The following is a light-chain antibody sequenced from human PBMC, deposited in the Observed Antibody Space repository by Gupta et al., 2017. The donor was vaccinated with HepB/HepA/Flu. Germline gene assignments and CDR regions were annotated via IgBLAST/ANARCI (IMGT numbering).Light chain of an antibody. CDR2: VGTGGSVG. Sequence: QPVLTQPPSASASLGASVTLTCTLSSGYSNYKVDWYQQRPGKGPRFVMRVGTGGSVGSKGDGIPDRFSVVGSGLTRYLTIKNIQEEDESDYHCGADHGSGSNFVRVFGGGTKLTVL. J-gene: IGLJ3*02. V-gene: IGLV9-49*01. CDR3: GADHGSGSNFVRV. CDR1: SGYSNYK.